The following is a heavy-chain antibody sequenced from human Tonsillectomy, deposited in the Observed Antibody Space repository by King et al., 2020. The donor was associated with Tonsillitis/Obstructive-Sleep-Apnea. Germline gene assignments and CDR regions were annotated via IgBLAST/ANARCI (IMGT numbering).Heavy chain of an antibody. CDR2: ISGSGAST. J-gene: IGHJ4*02. V-gene: IGHV3-23*04. CDR3: AKGSMVQGVMSEDY. D-gene: IGHD3-10*01. CDR1: GFTFSSFA. Sequence: VQLVESGGGLVQPGGSLRLSCAASGFTFSSFAMNWVRQAPGQGLEWVSAISGSGASTYYADSVKGRSTISRDNSKNTLYLQMNSLRAEDTAVYYCAKGSMVQGVMSEDYWGQGTLVTVSS.